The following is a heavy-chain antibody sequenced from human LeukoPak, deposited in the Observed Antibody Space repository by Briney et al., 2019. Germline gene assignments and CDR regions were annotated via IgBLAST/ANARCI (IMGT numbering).Heavy chain of an antibody. D-gene: IGHD3-16*01. Sequence: GGSLRLSCVASEYTFSNYAMSWVRQAPGKGLEWVSSIDSGGGSTYYADSVKGRFTISRENSKNTLYLRMNSLRADDTAVYYCAKEGPGGGGYFDDWGQGTLVTVSS. V-gene: IGHV3-23*01. CDR2: IDSGGGST. CDR1: EYTFSNYA. CDR3: AKEGPGGGGYFDD. J-gene: IGHJ4*02.